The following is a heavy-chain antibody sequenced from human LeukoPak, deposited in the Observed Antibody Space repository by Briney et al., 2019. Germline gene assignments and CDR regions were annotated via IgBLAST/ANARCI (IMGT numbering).Heavy chain of an antibody. CDR3: ARADTAMVSLIWFDP. D-gene: IGHD5-18*01. V-gene: IGHV4-59*01. CDR1: GGSISSYY. J-gene: IGHJ5*02. Sequence: SETLSLTCTVSGGSISSYYWSWIRQPPGKGLEWIGYIYYSGSTNYNPSLKSRVTISVDTSKNQFSLRLSSVTAADTAVYYCARADTAMVSLIWFDPWGQGTLVTVSS. CDR2: IYYSGST.